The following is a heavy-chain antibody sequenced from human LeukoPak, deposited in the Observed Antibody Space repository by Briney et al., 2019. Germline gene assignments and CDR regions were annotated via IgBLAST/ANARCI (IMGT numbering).Heavy chain of an antibody. CDR2: MNPNSGNT. CDR1: GGTFSSYD. Sequence: ASVKVSCKASGGTFSSYDINWVRQATGQGLEWMGWMNPNSGNTGYAQKFQGRVTITRNTSISTAYMELSSLRSEDTAVYYCARDTTGSGSYYFTFDYWGQGTLVTVSS. J-gene: IGHJ4*02. D-gene: IGHD3-10*01. V-gene: IGHV1-8*03. CDR3: ARDTTGSGSYYFTFDY.